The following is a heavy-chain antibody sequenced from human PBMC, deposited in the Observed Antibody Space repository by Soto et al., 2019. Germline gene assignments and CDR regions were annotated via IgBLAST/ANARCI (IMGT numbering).Heavy chain of an antibody. V-gene: IGHV4-34*01. D-gene: IGHD2-8*02. CDR3: ARDKITGLFDY. CDR2: INHSGST. CDR1: GGSFSGYS. Sequence: SETLSLTCAVYGGSFSGYSWTWIRQPPGTGLEWIGEINHSGSTNYNPSLKSRVTMSVDTSKNQFSLKLTSVTAADTAVYYCARDKITGLFDYWGQGTLVTVSS. J-gene: IGHJ4*02.